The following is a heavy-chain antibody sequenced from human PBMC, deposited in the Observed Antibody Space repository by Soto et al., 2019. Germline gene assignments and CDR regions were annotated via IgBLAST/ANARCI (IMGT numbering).Heavy chain of an antibody. CDR2: IKSKTDGGTT. V-gene: IGHV3-15*01. CDR3: TTAYGMDV. J-gene: IGHJ6*02. Sequence: EVQLVESGGGLVKPGGSLRPSWAAPGSPFVNAGWSWVGQVPGKGLEWVGRIKSKTDGGTTDYAAPVKGRFTISRDDSKNTLYLQMNSLKTEDTAVYYCTTAYGMDVWGQGTTVTVSS. CDR1: GSPFVNAG.